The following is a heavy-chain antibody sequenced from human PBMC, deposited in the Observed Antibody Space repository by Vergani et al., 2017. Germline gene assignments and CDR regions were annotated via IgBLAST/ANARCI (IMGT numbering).Heavy chain of an antibody. Sequence: EVQLVESGGGLVQPGGSLRLSCAASGFTFSSYWMHWVRQAPGKGLVWVSYISSSSSTIYYADSVKGRFTISRDNAKNSLYLQMNSLRAEDTAVYYCARDVNGETYYFDYWGQGTLVTVSS. CDR2: ISSSSSTI. CDR3: ARDVNGETYYFDY. D-gene: IGHD4-17*01. CDR1: GFTFSSYW. J-gene: IGHJ4*02. V-gene: IGHV3-48*01.